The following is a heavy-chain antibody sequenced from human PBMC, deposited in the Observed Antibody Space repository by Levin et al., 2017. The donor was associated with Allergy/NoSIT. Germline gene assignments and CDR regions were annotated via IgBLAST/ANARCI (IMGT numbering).Heavy chain of an antibody. D-gene: IGHD3-10*01. Sequence: SETLSLTCTVSGVSISSSTHYWGWIRQPPGKGLEWIGTIYYSGNTYYNPSLKSRVTISVDTSKNQFSLKLSSVTAADTAVYYCAILRDGSMVRGVIIPSDAFAIWGQGTMVIVSS. CDR1: GVSISSSTHY. J-gene: IGHJ3*02. CDR3: AILRDGSMVRGVIIPSDAFAI. CDR2: IYYSGNT. V-gene: IGHV4-39*07.